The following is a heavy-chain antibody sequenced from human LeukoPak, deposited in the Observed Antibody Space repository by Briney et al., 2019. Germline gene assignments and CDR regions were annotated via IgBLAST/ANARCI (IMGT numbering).Heavy chain of an antibody. CDR3: ARDGGDYDILTGYYDY. V-gene: IGHV1-46*01. CDR1: GYTFTSYY. CDR2: INPCGGST. Sequence: ASVKVSCKASGYTFTSYYMHWVRHAPGQGLEWKGVINPCGGSTSYAQKFQGRVTMTRDTSTSTVYMELSSLRSEDTAVYYCARDGGDYDILTGYYDYWGQGTLVTVSS. D-gene: IGHD3-9*01. J-gene: IGHJ4*02.